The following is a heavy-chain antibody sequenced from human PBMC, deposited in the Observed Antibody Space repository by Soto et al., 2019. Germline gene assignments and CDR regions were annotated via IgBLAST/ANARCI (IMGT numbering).Heavy chain of an antibody. Sequence: QVQLVESGGGVVQPGRSLRLSCAASGFTFSSYAKHWVRQAPGKGLEWVAVISYDGGNKYYADSVKGRFTISRDTSKNTLYLQMNSLRVEDTAVYYCARSRGSYQTSGLGDYWGQGTLVTVSS. CDR1: GFTFSSYA. CDR2: ISYDGGNK. V-gene: IGHV3-30-3*01. CDR3: ARSRGSYQTSGLGDY. J-gene: IGHJ4*02. D-gene: IGHD3-22*01.